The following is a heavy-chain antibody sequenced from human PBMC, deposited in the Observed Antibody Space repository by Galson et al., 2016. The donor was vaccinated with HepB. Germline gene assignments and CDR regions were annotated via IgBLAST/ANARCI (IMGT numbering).Heavy chain of an antibody. CDR1: GYTFSSYE. V-gene: IGHV1-18*01. CDR3: ERGYPGVTFDF. J-gene: IGHJ3*01. Sequence: SVKVSCKASGYTFSSYEISWVRQAPGQGLEWMGWISAYTGNTNYPQKLQGRVTMTTDASTSTAYMELRSLTSDDTAVYYCERGYPGVTFDFWGQGTMVTVSS. CDR2: ISAYTGNT. D-gene: IGHD2-8*01.